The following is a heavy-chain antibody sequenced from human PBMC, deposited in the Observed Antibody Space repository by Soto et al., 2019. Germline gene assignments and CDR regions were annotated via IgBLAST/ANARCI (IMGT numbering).Heavy chain of an antibody. CDR1: GFTFSHYW. Sequence: PGGSRRLSWGASGFTFSHYWMSWGRQAPGKGLEWVANINQYGSQVYYVDSVKGRFTISRDNAKKSLYLQMTSLRAEDTGVYCCAGDAWGPVYFRGQGT. D-gene: IGHD3-16*01. CDR3: AGDAWGPVYF. J-gene: IGHJ4*02. CDR2: INQYGSQV. V-gene: IGHV3-7*04.